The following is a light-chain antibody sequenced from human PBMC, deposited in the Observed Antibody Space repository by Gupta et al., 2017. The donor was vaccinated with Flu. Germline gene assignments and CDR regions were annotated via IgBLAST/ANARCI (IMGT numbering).Light chain of an antibody. CDR1: SDTVSSRHS. CDR2: NTD. CDR3: LIYLCGGISL. J-gene: IGLJ2*01. Sequence: QTVVTQEPSLSVSPGGTVTLTCVLSSDTVSSRHSVGWYQQTPGQPPRTLIYNTDTRSSGVPDRFFGSILGNRAVLTITGAQAEDECDYYCLIYLCGGISLFGGGTKVTVL. V-gene: IGLV8-61*01.